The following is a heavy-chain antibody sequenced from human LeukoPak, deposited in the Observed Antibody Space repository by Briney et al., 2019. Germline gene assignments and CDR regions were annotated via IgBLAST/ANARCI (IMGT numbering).Heavy chain of an antibody. J-gene: IGHJ6*03. D-gene: IGHD3-9*01. V-gene: IGHV4-61*02. CDR2: ISSSGST. CDR1: GDSISSGDYY. CDR3: ARARVGYDILTGYSPTLYYYYMDV. Sequence: SEPLSLTCTVSGDSISSGDYYGSWIRQPAWKGLEWIGRISSSGSTNYNPSLKSRVTISVDTSKNQFSLKLSSMTAADTAVYYCARARVGYDILTGYSPTLYYYYMDVWGKGTTVTISS.